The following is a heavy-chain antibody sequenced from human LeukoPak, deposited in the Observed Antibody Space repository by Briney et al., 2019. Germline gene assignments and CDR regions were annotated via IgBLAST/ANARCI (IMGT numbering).Heavy chain of an antibody. CDR1: GGSFSGYY. Sequence: SETLSLTCAVYGGSFSGYYWRWIRQPPGKGREWFGEINHSGSNNYNQSLKSRVTISVDTSKNQFSLKLSTVTAADTAVYYCARRWLPRLSGFDLWGRGTLVTVSS. J-gene: IGHJ2*01. CDR3: ARRWLPRLSGFDL. CDR2: INHSGSN. V-gene: IGHV4-34*01. D-gene: IGHD5-12*01.